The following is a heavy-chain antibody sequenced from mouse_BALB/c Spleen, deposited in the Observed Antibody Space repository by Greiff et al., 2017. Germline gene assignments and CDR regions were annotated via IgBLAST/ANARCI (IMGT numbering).Heavy chain of an antibody. J-gene: IGHJ2*01. CDR3: AKWGLRTGDYFDY. Sequence: VQLQQSGPELVRPGVSVKISCKGSSYTFPGYAMHWVKQSHAKSLEWIGVISTYYGNTNYNQKFKGKATMTVDKSSSTAYMELARLTSEDSAVYYCAKWGLRTGDYFDYWGQGTTLTVSS. CDR2: ISTYYGNT. V-gene: IGHV1-67*01. CDR1: SYTFPGYA. D-gene: IGHD4-1*01.